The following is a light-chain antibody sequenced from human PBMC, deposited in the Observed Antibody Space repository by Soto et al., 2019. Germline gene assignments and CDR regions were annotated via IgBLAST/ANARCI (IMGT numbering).Light chain of an antibody. CDR1: QSISNW. Sequence: DLQMTQSPSSVSASIGDRVTITCRASQSISNWLAWYQQKPGKAPKLLIFATSILQSGVPSRFSGGGSGTDFTLTISSLQPDDFATYYCQQAYTFPFTFGPGTKVDF. V-gene: IGKV1D-12*01. CDR3: QQAYTFPFT. J-gene: IGKJ3*01. CDR2: ATS.